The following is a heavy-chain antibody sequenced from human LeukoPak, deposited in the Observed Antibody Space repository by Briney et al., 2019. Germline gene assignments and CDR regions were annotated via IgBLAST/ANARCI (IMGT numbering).Heavy chain of an antibody. D-gene: IGHD3-22*01. CDR1: GFTFSSYA. CDR3: AKAAYYYDSSSKDY. V-gene: IGHV3-23*01. J-gene: IGHJ4*02. CDR2: ISGSGGST. Sequence: GGSLRLSCAASGFTFSSYAMSWVRQAPGKGLEWVAAISGSGGSTYYADSVKGRFTISRDNSKNTLYLQMNSLRAEDTAVYYCAKAAYYYDSSSKDYWGQGTLVTVSS.